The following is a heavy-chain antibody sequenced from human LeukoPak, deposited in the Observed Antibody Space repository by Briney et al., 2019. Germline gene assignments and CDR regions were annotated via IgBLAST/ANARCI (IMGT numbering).Heavy chain of an antibody. CDR2: IYHDGST. CDR3: AELGITMIGGV. J-gene: IGHJ6*04. Sequence: PSETLSLTCTVSGYSISSGFYWDWIRQPPGKGLEWIGSIYHDGSTYYNPSLKSRVTISVDTSKNQFSLKLTSVTAADTAVYYCAELGITMIGGVWGKGTTVTISS. V-gene: IGHV4-38-2*02. CDR1: GYSISSGFY. D-gene: IGHD3-10*02.